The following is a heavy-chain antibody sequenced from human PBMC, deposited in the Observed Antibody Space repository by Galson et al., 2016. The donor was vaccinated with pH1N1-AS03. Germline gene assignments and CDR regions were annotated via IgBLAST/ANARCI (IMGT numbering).Heavy chain of an antibody. J-gene: IGHJ3*02. Sequence: SLRLSCAASGFSFSTYAMTWVRQAPGKGLEWVSGISGSGGTTYYAESVKGRSAISRDNSKNTLYLLMNSLRAEDTAVYYCRVVAENDAFDMWGQGTMATVSS. V-gene: IGHV3-23*01. CDR1: GFSFSTYA. CDR3: RVVAENDAFDM. CDR2: ISGSGGTT. D-gene: IGHD3-22*01.